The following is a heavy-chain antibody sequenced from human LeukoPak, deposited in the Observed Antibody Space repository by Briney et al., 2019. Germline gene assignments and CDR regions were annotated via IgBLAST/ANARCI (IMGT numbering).Heavy chain of an antibody. CDR3: AKDRMESGYYNGFDY. J-gene: IGHJ4*02. CDR1: GFTFDDYA. CDR2: ISWNSGSI. D-gene: IGHD3-22*01. V-gene: IGHV3-9*01. Sequence: GRSLRLSCAASGFTFDDYAMHWVRQAPGKGLEWVSGISWNSGSIGYADSVKGRFTISRDNAKNSLYLQMNSQRAEDTALYYCAKDRMESGYYNGFDYWGQGTLVTVSS.